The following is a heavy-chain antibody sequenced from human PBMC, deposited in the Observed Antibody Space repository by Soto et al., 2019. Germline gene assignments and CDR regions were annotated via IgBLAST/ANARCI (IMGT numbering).Heavy chain of an antibody. CDR3: ARGRYGDY. Sequence: QVHLVQSGAEVKKPGASVKVSCKGSGYGFTTYGITWVRQAPGQGLEWMAWISAHNGNTNYAQKLQGRVTVTRDTSTSTAYMEPRSLRSDDTAVYYYARGRYGDYCGQGALVTVSS. V-gene: IGHV1-18*01. D-gene: IGHD1-1*01. CDR1: GYGFTTYG. J-gene: IGHJ4*02. CDR2: ISAHNGNT.